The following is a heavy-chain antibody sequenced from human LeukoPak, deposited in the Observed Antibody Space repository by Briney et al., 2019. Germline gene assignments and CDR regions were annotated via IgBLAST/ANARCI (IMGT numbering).Heavy chain of an antibody. V-gene: IGHV4-59*01. Sequence: SETLSLTCTVSGGSISSYYWSWIRQPPGKGLEWIGYIYYSGSTNYNPSLKSRVTISVDTSKNQFSLKLSSVTAADTAVYYCARGGRGDSGSWYWWGQGTLVTVSS. J-gene: IGHJ4*02. CDR1: GGSISSYY. CDR2: IYYSGST. D-gene: IGHD6-13*01. CDR3: ARGGRGDSGSWYW.